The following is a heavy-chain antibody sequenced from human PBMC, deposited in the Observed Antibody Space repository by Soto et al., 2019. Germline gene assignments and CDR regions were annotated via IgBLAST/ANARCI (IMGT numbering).Heavy chain of an antibody. CDR3: ARAYCGGDCYREPANWFDP. V-gene: IGHV1-69*06. CDR2: IIPIFGTA. CDR1: GGTFSSYA. J-gene: IGHJ5*02. Sequence: QVQLVQSGAEVKKPGSSVKVSCKASGGTFSSYAISWVRQAPGQGLEWMGGIIPIFGTANYAQKFQGRVTITADKSTSTAYMELSSLRSEDTAMYYCARAYCGGDCYREPANWFDPWGQGTLVTVSS. D-gene: IGHD2-21*02.